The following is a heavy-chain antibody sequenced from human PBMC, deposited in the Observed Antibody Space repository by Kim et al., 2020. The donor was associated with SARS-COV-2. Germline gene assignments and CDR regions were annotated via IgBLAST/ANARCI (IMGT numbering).Heavy chain of an antibody. CDR3: ARRVENYYAWVYYFDY. D-gene: IGHD3-10*01. V-gene: IGHV4-39*01. J-gene: IGHJ4*02. Sequence: SLKSRVTISVDTSKNQFSLKLSSVTAADTAVYYCARRVENYYAWVYYFDYWGQGTLVTVSS.